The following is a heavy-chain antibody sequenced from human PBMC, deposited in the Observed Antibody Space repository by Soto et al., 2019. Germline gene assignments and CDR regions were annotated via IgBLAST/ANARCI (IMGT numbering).Heavy chain of an antibody. D-gene: IGHD2-15*01. J-gene: IGHJ5*02. CDR3: AKGGCSGGSCSPNWFDP. V-gene: IGHV3-30*18. Sequence: GGSLRLSCAASGFTFNSYGMHWVRQAPGKGLEWVVVISFDGRNTYYADSVKGRFTISRDNSKNTLYLQMTSLRAEDTAVYYCAKGGCSGGSCSPNWFDPWGQGTLVTVSS. CDR1: GFTFNSYG. CDR2: ISFDGRNT.